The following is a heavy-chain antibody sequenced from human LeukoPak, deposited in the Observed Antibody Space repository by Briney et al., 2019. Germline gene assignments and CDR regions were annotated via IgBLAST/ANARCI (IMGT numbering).Heavy chain of an antibody. V-gene: IGHV3-23*01. CDR1: GCTFSNYA. CDR3: VPHRHYYGSGDYLEFLF. Sequence: GGSLRLSCVASGCTFSNYAMAWVRQTPGKGLEWISSISGSSDRTYSADSVRGRFTISRDDSENTLYLQMIYLSGGDPAIYYCVPHRHYYGSGDYLEFLFWGQGNLVTVS. J-gene: IGHJ4*02. D-gene: IGHD3-10*01. CDR2: ISGSSDRT.